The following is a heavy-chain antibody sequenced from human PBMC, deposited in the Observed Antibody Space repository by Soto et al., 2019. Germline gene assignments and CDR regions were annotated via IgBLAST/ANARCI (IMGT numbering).Heavy chain of an antibody. CDR1: GGSISSSSYY. D-gene: IGHD6-6*01. V-gene: IGHV4-39*01. CDR2: VHYSGSS. CDR3: ARLEWGSSSSGFLRDLDP. Sequence: SETLSLTCSVSGGSISSSSYYWGWIRQPPGKGLEWIGSVHYSGSSYYNPSLKSRVTISVDTSKNQFSLKLNSVTAADTAVYYCARLEWGSSSSGFLRDLDPWGQETLVTVSS. J-gene: IGHJ5*02.